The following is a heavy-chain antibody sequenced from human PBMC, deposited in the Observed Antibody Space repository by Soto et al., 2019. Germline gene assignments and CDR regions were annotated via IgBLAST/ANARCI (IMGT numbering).Heavy chain of an antibody. CDR2: ITNDGRNK. CDR1: GFTFSSYA. J-gene: IGHJ6*02. Sequence: GGSLRLSCAASGFTFSSYAMHWVRQAPGKGLEYVSVITNDGRNKYYADTVKGRFTISRDNSKNTLYLQMISLRAEDTAVYYCVKDAASYCSGGSCYSDYYYGMDVWGQGTTVTVSS. D-gene: IGHD2-15*01. CDR3: VKDAASYCSGGSCYSDYYYGMDV. V-gene: IGHV3-64D*08.